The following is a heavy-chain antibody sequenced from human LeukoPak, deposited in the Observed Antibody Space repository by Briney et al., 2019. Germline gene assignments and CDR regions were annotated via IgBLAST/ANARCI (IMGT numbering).Heavy chain of an antibody. CDR3: ARVPAVAGTYYFDY. D-gene: IGHD6-19*01. Sequence: GGSLRLSCAASGFTFSSYSMNWVRQAPGKGLEWVSYISSSSSTIYYADSVKGRFTISRDNAKNSLYLQMNSLRDEDTAVYYCARVPAVAGTYYFDYWGQGTLVTVSS. V-gene: IGHV3-48*02. CDR1: GFTFSSYS. J-gene: IGHJ4*02. CDR2: ISSSSSTI.